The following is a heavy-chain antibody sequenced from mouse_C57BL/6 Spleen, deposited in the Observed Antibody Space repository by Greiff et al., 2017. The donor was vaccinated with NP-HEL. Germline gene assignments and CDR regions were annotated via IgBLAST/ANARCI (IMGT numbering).Heavy chain of an antibody. CDR1: GFTFSSYA. V-gene: IGHV5-9-1*02. Sequence: EVKVEESGEGLVKPGGSLKLSCAASGFTFSSYAMSWVRQTPEKRLEWVAYISSGGDYIYYADTVKGRFTISRDNARNTLYLQMSSLKSEDTAMYYCTRERGSSYGWYFDVWGTGTTVTVSS. D-gene: IGHD1-1*01. CDR2: ISSGGDYI. CDR3: TRERGSSYGWYFDV. J-gene: IGHJ1*03.